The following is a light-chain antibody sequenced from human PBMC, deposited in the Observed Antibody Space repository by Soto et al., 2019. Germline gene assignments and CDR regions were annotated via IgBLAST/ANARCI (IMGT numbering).Light chain of an antibody. CDR3: AAWDDSLNGWV. CDR1: SSNIGINT. CDR2: SNN. V-gene: IGLV1-44*01. Sequence: QSVLTQPPSASGTPGQRVTISCSGSSSNIGINTVNWYQQLPGTAPKVLIYSNNERPSGVPDRLSGYKSGTSASLAISGLQSEDEAHYYCAAWDDSLNGWVFGGGTKLTVL. J-gene: IGLJ3*02.